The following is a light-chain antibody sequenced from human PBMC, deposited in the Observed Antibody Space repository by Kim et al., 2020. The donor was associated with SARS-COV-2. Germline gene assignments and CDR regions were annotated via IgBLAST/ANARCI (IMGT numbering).Light chain of an antibody. V-gene: IGLV2-14*03. Sequence: ITISCPGTSSDVGGYNYVSWYQHHPGKAPKLMIYDVSNRPSGVSNRFSGSKSGNTASLTISGLQAEDEADYYCSSYTSSSTYRHVVFGGGTQLTVL. CDR2: DVS. CDR3: SSYTSSSTYRHVV. J-gene: IGLJ2*01. CDR1: SSDVGGYNY.